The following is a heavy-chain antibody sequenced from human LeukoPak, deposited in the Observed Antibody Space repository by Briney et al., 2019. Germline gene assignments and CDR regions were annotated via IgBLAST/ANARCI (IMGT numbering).Heavy chain of an antibody. CDR1: GGSFSGYY. CDR2: INHSGST. D-gene: IGHD3-22*01. Sequence: PSETLSLTCAVYGGSFSGYYWSWIRQPPGKGLEWIGEINHSGSTNYNPSLKSRVTISVDTSKNQFSLKPSSVTAADTAVYYCARVAYDSSGSRAFDIWGQGTMVTVSS. V-gene: IGHV4-34*01. J-gene: IGHJ3*02. CDR3: ARVAYDSSGSRAFDI.